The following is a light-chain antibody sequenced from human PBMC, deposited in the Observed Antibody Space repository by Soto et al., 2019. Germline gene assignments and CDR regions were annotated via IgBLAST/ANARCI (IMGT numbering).Light chain of an antibody. CDR2: AAT. CDR1: QGIGND. J-gene: IGKJ4*01. CDR3: LQDHNYPLT. V-gene: IGKV1-6*02. Sequence: AIQMAQSPSSLSASVGDRVTITCRASQGIGNDVGWYQQKPGKAPKLLLYAATTLQSGVPSRFSGTRSGTDFTLPISSLQHEDFATYYCLQDHNYPLTFGGGTKVEIK.